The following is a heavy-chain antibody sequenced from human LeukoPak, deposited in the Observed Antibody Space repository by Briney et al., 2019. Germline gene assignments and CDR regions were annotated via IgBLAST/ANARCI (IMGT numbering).Heavy chain of an antibody. D-gene: IGHD6-19*01. Sequence: ASVKVSCKASGGTFSSYAISWVRPAPGQGLEWMGRIIPILGIANYAQKFQGRVTITADKSTSTAYMELSSLRSEDTAVYYCARAGGEQWLSYYFDYWGQGTLVTVSS. V-gene: IGHV1-69*04. CDR3: ARAGGEQWLSYYFDY. CDR2: IIPILGIA. J-gene: IGHJ4*02. CDR1: GGTFSSYA.